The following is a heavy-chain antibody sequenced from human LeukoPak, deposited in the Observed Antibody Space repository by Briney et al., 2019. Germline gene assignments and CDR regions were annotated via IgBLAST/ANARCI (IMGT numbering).Heavy chain of an antibody. J-gene: IGHJ5*02. Sequence: GASVKVSCKASGYTFTGYYMHWVRQAPGQGLEWMGWINPNSGGTKYAQKFQGRVTTTRDTSISTAYMELSRLRSDDTAVYYCAKDTSPPDWFDPWGQGTLVTVSS. D-gene: IGHD2-2*01. CDR1: GYTFTGYY. CDR2: INPNSGGT. V-gene: IGHV1-2*02. CDR3: AKDTSPPDWFDP.